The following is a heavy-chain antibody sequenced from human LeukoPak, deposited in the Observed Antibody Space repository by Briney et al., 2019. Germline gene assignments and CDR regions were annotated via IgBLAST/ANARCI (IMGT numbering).Heavy chain of an antibody. CDR3: ARRVITMIAPRAYYYYMDV. V-gene: IGHV1-69*13. Sequence: SVKVSCKASGGTFSSYAISWVRQAPGQGLEWMRGIIPIFGTANYAQKFQGRVTITADESTSTAYMELSSLRSEDTAVYYCARRVITMIAPRAYYYYMDVWGKGTTVTISS. D-gene: IGHD3-22*01. CDR1: GGTFSSYA. J-gene: IGHJ6*03. CDR2: IIPIFGTA.